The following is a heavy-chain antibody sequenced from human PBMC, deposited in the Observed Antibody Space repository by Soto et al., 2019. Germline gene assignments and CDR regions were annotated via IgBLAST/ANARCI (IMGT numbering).Heavy chain of an antibody. D-gene: IGHD3-10*01. Sequence: PGGSLRLSCAASGFTFSSYAMSWVRQAPGKGLEWVSAISGSGGSTYYADSVKGRFTISRDNSKNTLYPQMNSLRAEDTAVYYCYGSGNLGYYYGMDVWGQGTTVTV. CDR3: YGSGNLGYYYGMDV. V-gene: IGHV3-23*01. CDR2: ISGSGGST. J-gene: IGHJ6*02. CDR1: GFTFSSYA.